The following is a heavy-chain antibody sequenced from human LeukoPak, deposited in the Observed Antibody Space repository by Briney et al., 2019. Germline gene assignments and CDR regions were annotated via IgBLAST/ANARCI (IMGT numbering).Heavy chain of an antibody. J-gene: IGHJ4*02. Sequence: ASVKVSFKASGYTFTGYYVHWVRQAPGQGLEWMGRINPNSGGTNYAQKFQGRGTMTRDTSISTAYMELSRLRSDDTAVYYCASALGARTPMDDYWGQGTLVTVSS. V-gene: IGHV1-2*06. CDR2: INPNSGGT. CDR3: ASALGARTPMDDY. CDR1: GYTFTGYY. D-gene: IGHD6-6*01.